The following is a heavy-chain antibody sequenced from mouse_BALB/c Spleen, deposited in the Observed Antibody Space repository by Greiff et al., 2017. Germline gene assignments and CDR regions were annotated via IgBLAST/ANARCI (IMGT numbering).Heavy chain of an antibody. CDR2: IDPENGDT. J-gene: IGHJ2*01. D-gene: IGHD2-3*01. V-gene: IGHV14-4*02. CDR3: NDGYYFDY. Sequence: VQLQQSGAELVRSGASVKLSCTASGFNIKDYYMHWVKQRPEQGLEWIGWIDPENGDTEYAPKFQGKATMTADTSSNTAYLQLSSLTSEDTAVYYCNDGYYFDYWGQGTTRTVSS. CDR1: GFNIKDYY.